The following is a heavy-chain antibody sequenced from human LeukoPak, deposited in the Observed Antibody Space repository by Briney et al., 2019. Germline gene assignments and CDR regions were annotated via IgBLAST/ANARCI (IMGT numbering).Heavy chain of an antibody. CDR2: ISSSSSYI. D-gene: IGHD2-15*01. CDR1: GFSVRNNY. V-gene: IGHV3-21*01. CDR3: ARDLAVVAATYFDY. Sequence: GGSLRLSCAASGFSVRNNYMTWVRQAPGKGLEWVSSISSSSSYIYYADSVKGRFTISRDNAKNSLYLQMNSLRAEDTAVYYCARDLAVVAATYFDYWGQGTLVTVSS. J-gene: IGHJ4*02.